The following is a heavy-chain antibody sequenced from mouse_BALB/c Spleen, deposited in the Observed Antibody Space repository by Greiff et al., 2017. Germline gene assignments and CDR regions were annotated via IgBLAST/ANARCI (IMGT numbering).Heavy chain of an antibody. D-gene: IGHD1-2*01. Sequence: EVMLVESGGGLVQPGGSRKLSCAASGFTFSSFGMHWVRQAPEKGLEWVAYISSGSSTIYYADTVKGRFTISRDNPKNTLFLQMTSLRSEDTAMYYCARDTTAAFDYWGQGTTLTGSS. V-gene: IGHV5-17*02. CDR1: GFTFSSFG. J-gene: IGHJ2*01. CDR3: ARDTTAAFDY. CDR2: ISSGSSTI.